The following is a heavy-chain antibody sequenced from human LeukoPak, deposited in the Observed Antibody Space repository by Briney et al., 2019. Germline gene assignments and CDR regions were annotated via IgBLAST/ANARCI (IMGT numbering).Heavy chain of an antibody. V-gene: IGHV3-7*03. D-gene: IGHD3-22*01. CDR3: AKDLDTSGYYHVY. Sequence: PGGSLRLSCAASGFTFSSYWMSWVRQAPGKGLEWVANIKQDGSEKYYVDSVEGRFTISRDNSKNTLYLQMNSLRAEDTAIYYCAKDLDTSGYYHVYWGQGTLVTVSS. J-gene: IGHJ4*02. CDR1: GFTFSSYW. CDR2: IKQDGSEK.